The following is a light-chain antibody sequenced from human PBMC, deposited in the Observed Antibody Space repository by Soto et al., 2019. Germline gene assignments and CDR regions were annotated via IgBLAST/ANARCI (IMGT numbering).Light chain of an antibody. CDR3: LQYNSYSRT. CDR2: KAS. Sequence: DIQMTQSPSTLSASLGDRVTITCRASQRINNWLAWYQQKPGKAPKLLIYKASSLESGVPSRFSGSGSGTEFTLAISSLQADDFATYYCLQYNSYSRTFGQGTKVEIK. V-gene: IGKV1-5*03. CDR1: QRINNW. J-gene: IGKJ1*01.